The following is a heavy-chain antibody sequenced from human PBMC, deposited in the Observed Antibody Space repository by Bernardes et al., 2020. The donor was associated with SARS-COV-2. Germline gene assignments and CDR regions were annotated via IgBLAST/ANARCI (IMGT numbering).Heavy chain of an antibody. Sequence: GAEQVSCKASGYTFTGYFIHWVRQAPGQRLEWMGWITPNTGGTNYIQKFQGRVTMTRDTSITTAYMELSRLGSDDTAIYYCARTRTTISTPGIPVDYWGQGTLVTVSS. CDR2: ITPNTGGT. J-gene: IGHJ4*02. V-gene: IGHV1-2*02. CDR3: ARTRTTISTPGIPVDY. CDR1: GYTFTGYF. D-gene: IGHD6-13*01.